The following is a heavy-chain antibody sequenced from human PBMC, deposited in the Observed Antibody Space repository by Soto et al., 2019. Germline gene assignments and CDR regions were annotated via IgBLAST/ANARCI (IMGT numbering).Heavy chain of an antibody. D-gene: IGHD6-6*01. CDR1: GDSVSSNSAA. V-gene: IGHV6-1*01. CDR2: TYYRSKWYN. CDR3: ARDLAAHHYYYYGMDV. J-gene: IGHJ6*02. Sequence: SQTPSPTCAISGDSVSSNSAAWKWIRQSPSRGPEWLGRTYYRSKWYNDYAVSVKSRITINPDTSKNQFSLQLNSVTPEDTAVYYCARDLAAHHYYYYGMDVWGQGTTVTVSS.